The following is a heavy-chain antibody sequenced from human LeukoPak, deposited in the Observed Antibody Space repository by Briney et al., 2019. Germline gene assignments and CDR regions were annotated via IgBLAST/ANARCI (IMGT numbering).Heavy chain of an antibody. CDR3: ARSPDIVVVVAGYNWFDP. V-gene: IGHV4-39*07. CDR1: GDSINSGGYY. J-gene: IGHJ5*02. CDR2: IYHSGST. Sequence: PSETLSLTCTVSGDSINSGGYYWSWIRQPPGKGLEWIGSIYHSGSTYYNPSLKSRVTISVDTSKNQFSLKLSSVTAADTAVYYCARSPDIVVVVAGYNWFDPWGQGTLVTVSS. D-gene: IGHD2-15*01.